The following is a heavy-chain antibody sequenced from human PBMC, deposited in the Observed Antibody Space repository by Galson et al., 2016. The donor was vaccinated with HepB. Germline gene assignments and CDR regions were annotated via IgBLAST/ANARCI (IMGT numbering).Heavy chain of an antibody. V-gene: IGHV1-69*13. J-gene: IGHJ4*02. Sequence: SVKVSCKASGGTFSSFAISWVRQAPGHGPEWMGGIIPMFGTPNYAQNFQGRVTITADESTSTAYMELGSLTSEDTAVYYCARDLWDGYSPWALGYWGQGSLVTVS. CDR1: GGTFSSFA. D-gene: IGHD5-24*01. CDR2: IIPMFGTP. CDR3: ARDLWDGYSPWALGY.